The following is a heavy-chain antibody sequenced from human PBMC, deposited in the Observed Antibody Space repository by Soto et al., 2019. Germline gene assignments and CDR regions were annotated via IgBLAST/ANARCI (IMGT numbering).Heavy chain of an antibody. CDR2: IYWDDDK. V-gene: IGHV2-5*02. Sequence: QITLKESGPTLVKPTQTLTLTCSFSGFSFSTSGVGVGWIRQPPGKALEWLALIYWDDDKRYSPSLKSRLTITKGTSENQVVLTMTNMDPVDAGTYYCAHSTSYYFDTSGFYSSNFDYWGPGTLVTVSS. D-gene: IGHD3-22*01. CDR3: AHSTSYYFDTSGFYSSNFDY. CDR1: GFSFSTSGVG. J-gene: IGHJ4*02.